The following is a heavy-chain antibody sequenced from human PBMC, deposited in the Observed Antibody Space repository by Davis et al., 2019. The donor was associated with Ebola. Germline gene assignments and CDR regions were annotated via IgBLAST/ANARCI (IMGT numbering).Heavy chain of an antibody. Sequence: ASVQVSCKASGYTFTGYYMHRVRQAPGQGLEWMGRINPNSGGTNYAQKFQGRVTMTRDTSISTAYMDLSRLISDDTAVYYCARDREAAAAGYYGMEVWGKGTAVTVSS. V-gene: IGHV1-2*06. CDR3: ARDREAAAAGYYGMEV. CDR2: INPNSGGT. J-gene: IGHJ6*04. D-gene: IGHD6-13*01. CDR1: GYTFTGYY.